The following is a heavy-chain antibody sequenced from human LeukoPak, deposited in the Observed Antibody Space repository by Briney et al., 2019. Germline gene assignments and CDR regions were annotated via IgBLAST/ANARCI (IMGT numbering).Heavy chain of an antibody. J-gene: IGHJ2*01. CDR2: ISGSGGST. V-gene: IGHV3-23*01. CDR3: AKDLSRWDL. D-gene: IGHD4-23*01. Sequence: GGSLRLSCAASGFSFSSSDMNWVRQAPGKGLEWVSAISGSGGSTYYADSVKGRFTISRDNSKNTLYLQMNSLRAEDTAVYYCAKDLSRWDLWGRGTLVTVSS. CDR1: GFSFSSSD.